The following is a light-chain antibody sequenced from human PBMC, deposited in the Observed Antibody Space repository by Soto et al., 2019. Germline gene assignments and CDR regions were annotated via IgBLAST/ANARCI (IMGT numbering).Light chain of an antibody. V-gene: IGKV1-6*02. J-gene: IGKJ4*01. CDR1: QGITDD. CDR2: AAS. CDR3: QQDHSFPFT. Sequence: AIQMTQSPSSLSASVGDRVTITCRASQGITDDLNWYQQKPGKAPKLLIYAASSSQSGVPARFSGSGSGTDFILTITILQPEDFSTYYCQQDHSFPFTFGGGTKVEIK.